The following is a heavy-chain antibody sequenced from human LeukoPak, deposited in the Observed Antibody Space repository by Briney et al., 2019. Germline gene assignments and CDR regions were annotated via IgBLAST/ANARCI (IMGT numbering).Heavy chain of an antibody. CDR1: GGSITGGAYD. D-gene: IGHD2-8*02. Sequence: PSETLSLTSSVSGGSITGGAYDSRWIRQHPGKGLEWIGYMYYSGNSYYNPSLKSRVTISVDTTKNQFSLKLSSVTAADTPVSYWARWQYWARRGYFDYWGQGTLVTVSS. CDR3: ARWQYWARRGYFDY. V-gene: IGHV4-31*03. CDR2: MYYSGNS. J-gene: IGHJ4*02.